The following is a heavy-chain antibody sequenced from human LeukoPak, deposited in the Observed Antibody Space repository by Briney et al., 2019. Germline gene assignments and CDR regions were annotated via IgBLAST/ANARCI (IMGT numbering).Heavy chain of an antibody. J-gene: IGHJ6*02. Sequence: ASVKVSCKASGYTFTSYGISWVRQAPGQGLEWMGWISAYNGNTNYAQKLQGRVTMTTDTSTSTAYMELRSLRFDDTAVYYCARLSSQTVAGGGAYYYGMDIWGQGTTVTVSS. CDR1: GYTFTSYG. D-gene: IGHD6-19*01. CDR2: ISAYNGNT. V-gene: IGHV1-18*01. CDR3: ARLSSQTVAGGGAYYYGMDI.